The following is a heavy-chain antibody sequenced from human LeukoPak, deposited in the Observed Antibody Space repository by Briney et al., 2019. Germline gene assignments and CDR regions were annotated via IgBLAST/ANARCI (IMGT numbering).Heavy chain of an antibody. Sequence: GGSLRLSCAASGFTFSTYAMNWVRQAPGKGLEWVSRLSGSGGSTSYADSVKGRFTISRDNSKNTLFLQMNNLRAEDTAVYYCAKGRSSTSLLIDYWGQETLVTVSS. CDR3: AKGRSSTSLLIDY. V-gene: IGHV3-23*01. CDR2: LSGSGGST. J-gene: IGHJ4*02. D-gene: IGHD2-2*01. CDR1: GFTFSTYA.